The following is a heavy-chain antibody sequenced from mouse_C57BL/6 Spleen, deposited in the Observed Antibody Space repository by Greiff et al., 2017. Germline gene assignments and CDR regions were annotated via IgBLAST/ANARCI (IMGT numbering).Heavy chain of an antibody. CDR1: GFTFSSYA. J-gene: IGHJ4*01. V-gene: IGHV5-4*01. CDR3: AREGELSSYYYAMDY. D-gene: IGHD1-1*01. CDR2: ISDGGSYT. Sequence: EVQGVESGGGLVKPGGSLKLSCAASGFTFSSYAMSWVRQTPEKRLEWVATISDGGSYTYYPDNVKGRFTISRDNAKNNLYLQMSHLKSEDTAMYYCAREGELSSYYYAMDYWGQGTSVTVSS.